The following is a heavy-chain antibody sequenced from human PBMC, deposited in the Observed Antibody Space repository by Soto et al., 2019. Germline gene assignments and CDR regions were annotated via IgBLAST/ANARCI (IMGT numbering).Heavy chain of an antibody. D-gene: IGHD6-19*01. Sequence: QLQLQESGPGLVKPSETLSLTCAVSGGSISSSSYYWGWIRQPPGKGLEWIGSIYYSGSTYYTPSLQSPVAISVDTSKHQFSLKLNSVTAADTAVYYCARRTVNIRTFYSGLKTHCFDYWGQGTLVTVSS. CDR1: GGSISSSSYY. V-gene: IGHV4-39*01. J-gene: IGHJ4*02. CDR2: IYYSGST. CDR3: ARRTVNIRTFYSGLKTHCFDY.